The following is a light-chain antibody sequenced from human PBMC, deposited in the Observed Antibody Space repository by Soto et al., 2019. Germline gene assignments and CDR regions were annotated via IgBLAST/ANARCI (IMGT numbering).Light chain of an antibody. CDR2: EGS. Sequence: QSALTQPASVSGSPGQSITISCTGTSSDVGSYNLVSWYQQHPGNAPKLMIYEGSKRPSGVSNRFSGSKSGNTSSLKFCGLQAEDEAEYYCCSYAGSRTDVVFGGGTKLTVL. V-gene: IGLV2-23*01. CDR1: SSDVGSYNL. J-gene: IGLJ2*01. CDR3: CSYAGSRTDVV.